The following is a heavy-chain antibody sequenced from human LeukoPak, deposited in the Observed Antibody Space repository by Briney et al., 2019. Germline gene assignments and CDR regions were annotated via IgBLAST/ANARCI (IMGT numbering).Heavy chain of an antibody. V-gene: IGHV3-21*01. CDR2: ISSSSSYI. Sequence: GGSLRLSCAASGFTFSSYSMNWVRQAPGKGLEWVSSISSSSSYICYADSVKGRFTISRDNAKNSLYLQMNSLRAEDPAVYSCARDGRATAMGYPYYYGIDVWGQGTTVTVSS. CDR3: ARDGRATAMGYPYYYGIDV. J-gene: IGHJ6*02. D-gene: IGHD5-18*01. CDR1: GFTFSSYS.